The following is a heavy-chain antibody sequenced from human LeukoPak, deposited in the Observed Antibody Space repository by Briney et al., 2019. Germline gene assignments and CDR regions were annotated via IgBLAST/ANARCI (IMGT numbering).Heavy chain of an antibody. CDR1: SDSISNYS. J-gene: IGHJ3*02. D-gene: IGHD1-26*01. CDR3: ARDRSSGSYVAFDI. Sequence: PSETLSLTCTVSSDSISNYSWRWIRQPAGKGLEWIGRIYTSGSTNYNPSLKSRVTMSVDTSKNQFSLKLSSVTAADTAVYYCARDRSSGSYVAFDIWGQGTMVTVSS. V-gene: IGHV4-4*07. CDR2: IYTSGST.